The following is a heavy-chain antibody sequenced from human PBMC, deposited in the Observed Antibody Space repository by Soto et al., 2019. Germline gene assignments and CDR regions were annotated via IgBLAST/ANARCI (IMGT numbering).Heavy chain of an antibody. CDR1: GGSISSYD. Sequence: SETLSLTCTVSGGSISSYDWSWIRQAPGKKLEWIGYMYSSGATNYNPSLKSRVTMSRDTSKNQFSLKLSSVTTADTAVYYCARDPFYYDSSGYPHNWFDPWGQGTLVTVSS. V-gene: IGHV4-59*01. D-gene: IGHD3-22*01. CDR3: ARDPFYYDSSGYPHNWFDP. J-gene: IGHJ5*02. CDR2: MYSSGAT.